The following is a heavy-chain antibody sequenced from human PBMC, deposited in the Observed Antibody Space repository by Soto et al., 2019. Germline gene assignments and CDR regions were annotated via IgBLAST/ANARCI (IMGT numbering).Heavy chain of an antibody. J-gene: IGHJ4*02. D-gene: IGHD3-22*01. CDR2: ISAYNGNT. Sequence: ASVKVSCKASGYTFTSYGIRWVRQAPGQGLEWMGWISAYNGNTNYALKLQGRVTMTTDTSTSTAYMELRSLRSDDTAVYYCARGPPSYYDSSGYYKYFDYWGQGTLVTVSS. V-gene: IGHV1-18*01. CDR3: ARGPPSYYDSSGYYKYFDY. CDR1: GYTFTSYG.